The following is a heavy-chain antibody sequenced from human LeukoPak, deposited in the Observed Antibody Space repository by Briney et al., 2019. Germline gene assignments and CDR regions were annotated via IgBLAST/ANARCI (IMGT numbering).Heavy chain of an antibody. D-gene: IGHD2-21*02. CDR1: GFNFANHA. V-gene: IGHV3-23*01. J-gene: IGHJ4*02. CDR3: VREDTPATANY. Sequence: GGSLRLSCAASGFNFANHAMSWVRQTPGKGLEWVSAISGGGDITYYADSVTGRFTISRDNSKDTLLLQMHSLRPGDTAVYYCVREDTPATANYWGQGTLVTISS. CDR2: ISGGGDIT.